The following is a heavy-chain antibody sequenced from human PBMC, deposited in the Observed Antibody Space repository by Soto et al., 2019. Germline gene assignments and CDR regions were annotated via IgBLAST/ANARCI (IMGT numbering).Heavy chain of an antibody. D-gene: IGHD2-2*01. CDR3: ARGQRIVVVPAAAYYMDV. J-gene: IGHJ6*03. Sequence: SETLSLTCAVYGGSFSGYYWSWIRQPPGKGLEWIGEINHSGSTNYNPSLKSRVTVSVDTSKDQFSLKLSSVTAADTAVYYCARGQRIVVVPAAAYYMDVWGKGTTVTVSS. V-gene: IGHV4-34*01. CDR2: INHSGST. CDR1: GGSFSGYY.